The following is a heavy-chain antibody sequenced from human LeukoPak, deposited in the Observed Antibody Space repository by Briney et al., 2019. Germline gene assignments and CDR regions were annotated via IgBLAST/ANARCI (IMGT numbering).Heavy chain of an antibody. CDR1: GYTFTSYG. Sequence: GASVKVSCKASGYTFTSYGISWVRQAPGQGLEWMGWISAYNGNTNYAQKLQGRVTMTTDTSTSTAYMELRSLRSDDTAVYYCARPGTDRYTGDYFDYWGQGTLVTVSS. V-gene: IGHV1-18*01. J-gene: IGHJ4*02. CDR3: ARPGTDRYTGDYFDY. D-gene: IGHD3-16*02. CDR2: ISAYNGNT.